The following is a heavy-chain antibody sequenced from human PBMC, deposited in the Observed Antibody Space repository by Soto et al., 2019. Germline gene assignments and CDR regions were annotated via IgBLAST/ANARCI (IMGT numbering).Heavy chain of an antibody. J-gene: IGHJ1*01. CDR2: INPNSGAT. CDR1: GYSFTGYY. D-gene: IGHD3-22*01. Sequence: DSMKVSSTTSGYSFTGYYIHCVRQSPLQGLEWMGWINPNSGATLYARKFQGRVLVSRDTSINTAFMQLSSLSSDDTAVYYCARGPFTYDSSGYYVYWGQGTLVTVSS. CDR3: ARGPFTYDSSGYYVY. V-gene: IGHV1-2*02.